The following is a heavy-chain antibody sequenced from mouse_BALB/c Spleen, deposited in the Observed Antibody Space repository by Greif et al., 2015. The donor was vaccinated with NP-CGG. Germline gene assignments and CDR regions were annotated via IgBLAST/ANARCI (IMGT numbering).Heavy chain of an antibody. V-gene: IGHV7-3*02. Sequence: EVKVVESGGGLVQPGGSLRLSCATSGFTFTDYYMSWVRQPPGKALEWLGFIRNKANGYTTEYSASVKGRFTISSDNSQSILFLHMHTLSAADRATYSCAREDVSLMDYWCHRTSVPFSS. J-gene: IGHJ4*01. CDR3: AREDVSLMDY. CDR2: IRNKANGYTT. CDR1: GFTFTDYY.